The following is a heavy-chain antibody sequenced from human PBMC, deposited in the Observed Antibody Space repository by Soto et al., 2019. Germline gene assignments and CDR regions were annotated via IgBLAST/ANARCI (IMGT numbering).Heavy chain of an antibody. CDR2: INPNSGGT. D-gene: IGHD6-13*01. CDR3: ARDSGSSWTNYYYYGMDV. CDR1: GYTFTGYY. Sequence: GASVKVSCKASGYTFTGYYMHWVRQAPGQGLEWMGWINPNSGGTNYAQKFQGWVTMTRDTSISTAYMELSRLRSDDTAVYYCARDSGSSWTNYYYYGMDVWGQGTTVTVS. V-gene: IGHV1-2*04. J-gene: IGHJ6*02.